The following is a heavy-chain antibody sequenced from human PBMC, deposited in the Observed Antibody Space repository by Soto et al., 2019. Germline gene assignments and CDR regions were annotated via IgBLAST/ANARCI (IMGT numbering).Heavy chain of an antibody. J-gene: IGHJ5*02. V-gene: IGHV4-59*01. CDR3: ARGLGPSPCGDYEVGVVGWFDP. CDR1: GGSISSYY. D-gene: IGHD4-17*01. Sequence: SETLSLTCTVSGGSISSYYWSWIRQPPGKGLEWIGYIYYSGSTNYNPSLKSRVTISVDTSKNQFSLKLSSVTAADTAVYYCARGLGPSPCGDYEVGVVGWFDPWGQGTLVTVSS. CDR2: IYYSGST.